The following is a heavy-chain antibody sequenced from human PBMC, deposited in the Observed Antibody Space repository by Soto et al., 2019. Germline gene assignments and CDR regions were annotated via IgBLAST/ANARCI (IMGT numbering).Heavy chain of an antibody. D-gene: IGHD2-21*02. J-gene: IGHJ3*02. Sequence: QITLKESGPTLVKHTQTLTLTCTFSGFSLSTSGVGVGWIRQPPGKALEWLARIYWDDDKRYSPSLKSRLTNAKDTSNNEVVLRMTNMDPVDTATYYCAHSPCGGDCYSDAFDIWGQGTMVTVSS. V-gene: IGHV2-5*02. CDR3: AHSPCGGDCYSDAFDI. CDR1: GFSLSTSGVG. CDR2: IYWDDDK.